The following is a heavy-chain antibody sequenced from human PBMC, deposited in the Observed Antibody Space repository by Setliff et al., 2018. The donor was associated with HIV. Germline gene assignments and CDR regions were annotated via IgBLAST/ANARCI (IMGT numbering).Heavy chain of an antibody. J-gene: IGHJ2*01. V-gene: IGHV4-61*09. CDR2: IYTSGST. CDR1: GGSISSGSYY. D-gene: IGHD3-3*01. Sequence: TLSLTCTVSGGSISSGSYYWSWIWQPAGKGLEWIGHIYTSGSTNYNPSLKSRVTISVDTSKNQFSLKLSSVTAADTAVYYCARGSTIFGVATYWYFDLWGRGTLVTVSS. CDR3: ARGSTIFGVATYWYFDL.